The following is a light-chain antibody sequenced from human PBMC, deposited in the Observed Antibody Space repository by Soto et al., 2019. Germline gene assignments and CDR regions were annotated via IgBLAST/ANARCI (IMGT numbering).Light chain of an antibody. CDR2: GAS. CDR3: QQYYHWPVT. CDR1: RTVSNR. J-gene: IGKJ4*01. V-gene: IGKV3-15*01. Sequence: EILMTQSPDTLSVSPGERVTLSCRASRTVSNRLAWYQHKPGQAPRLLISGASTGATGIPPRFRGSGSGTEFTLTVDTLQPEDIAIYYCQQYYHWPVTFGGGTKVDIK.